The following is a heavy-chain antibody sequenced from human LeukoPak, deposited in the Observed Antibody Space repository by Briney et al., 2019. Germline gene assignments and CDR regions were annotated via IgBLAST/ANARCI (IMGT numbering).Heavy chain of an antibody. CDR2: IYYSGST. CDR3: ARTIVDTAMDGGFDY. V-gene: IGHV4-61*01. D-gene: IGHD5-18*01. CDR1: GYSISSGYY. Sequence: SETLSLTCTVSGYSISSGYYWGWIRQPPGKGLEWIGYIYYSGSTNYNPSLKSRVTISVDTPKNQFSLKLSSVTAADTAVYYCARTIVDTAMDGGFDYWGQGTLVTVSS. J-gene: IGHJ4*02.